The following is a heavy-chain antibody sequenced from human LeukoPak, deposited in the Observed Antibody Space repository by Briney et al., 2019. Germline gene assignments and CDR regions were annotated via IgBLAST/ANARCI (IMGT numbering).Heavy chain of an antibody. Sequence: GGSLRLSCAASGFDFSSYAIHWVRQAPGKGLEWVAVISFDGSNKYYADSVKGRFTISRDNSNNTLYLQMNSLRAEDTAVYYCAKLAIVGATEGWGQGTLVTVSS. CDR1: GFDFSSYA. V-gene: IGHV3-30-3*02. D-gene: IGHD1-26*01. CDR3: AKLAIVGATEG. CDR2: ISFDGSNK. J-gene: IGHJ4*02.